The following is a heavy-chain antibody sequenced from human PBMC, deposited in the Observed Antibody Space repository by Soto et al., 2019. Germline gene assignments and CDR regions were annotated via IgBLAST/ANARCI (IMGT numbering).Heavy chain of an antibody. V-gene: IGHV3-33*01. CDR3: ARAAVTDYQYHGMDV. CDR1: GFTSSTYG. Sequence: GGSLRLSCAASGFTSSTYGMHWVRQAPGKGLEWVAAIWYDGIDKYYAASVKGRFTISRDNSMNTVYLQMSSLRADDTAVYYCARAAVTDYQYHGMDVWGQGTTVTVSS. J-gene: IGHJ6*02. CDR2: IWYDGIDK. D-gene: IGHD4-17*01.